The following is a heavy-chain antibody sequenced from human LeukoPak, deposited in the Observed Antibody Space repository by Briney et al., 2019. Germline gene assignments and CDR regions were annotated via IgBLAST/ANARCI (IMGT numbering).Heavy chain of an antibody. CDR1: GGSISSYY. D-gene: IGHD6-19*01. CDR2: IYYSGST. V-gene: IGHV4-59*01. J-gene: IGHJ4*02. CDR3: ASSVVRVDSSGWPFDY. Sequence: PSETLSLTXTVSGGSISSYYWSWIWQSPGKGLEWIGYIYYSGSTNYNPSLKSRVTISVDTSKNQFSLKLSSVTAADTAVYYCASSVVRVDSSGWPFDYWGQGTLVTVSS.